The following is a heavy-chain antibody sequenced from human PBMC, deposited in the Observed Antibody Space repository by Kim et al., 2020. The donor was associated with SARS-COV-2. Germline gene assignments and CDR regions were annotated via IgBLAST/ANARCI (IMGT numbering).Heavy chain of an antibody. V-gene: IGHV5-10-1*01. CDR3: ARHGAVVVVAAIPDY. Sequence: PSFQGHVTISADKSISTAYLQWSSLKASDTAMYYCARHGAVVVVAAIPDYWGQGTLVTVSS. D-gene: IGHD2-15*01. J-gene: IGHJ4*02.